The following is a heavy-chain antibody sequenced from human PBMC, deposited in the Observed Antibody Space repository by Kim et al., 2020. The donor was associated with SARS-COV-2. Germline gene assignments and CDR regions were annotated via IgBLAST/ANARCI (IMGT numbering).Heavy chain of an antibody. D-gene: IGHD2-2*01. CDR1: GFTFSSYE. CDR2: ILGSGTTT. Sequence: GGSLRLSCAASGFTFSSYEMNWVRQAPGKGLEWVSYILGSGTTTYYADSVRGRFTISRDNDKNSLYLQMNSLRAEDTAVYYCARGPKYGPFDYWGQGTVVTVSS. CDR3: ARGPKYGPFDY. V-gene: IGHV3-48*03. J-gene: IGHJ4*02.